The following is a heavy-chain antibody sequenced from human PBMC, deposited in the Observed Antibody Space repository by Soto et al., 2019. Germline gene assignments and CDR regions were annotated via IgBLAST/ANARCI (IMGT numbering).Heavy chain of an antibody. Sequence: SETLSLTCAVSGGSISSGGYSWSWIRQPPGKGLEWIGYIYHSGSTYYNPSLKSRVTISVDRSKNQFSLKLSSVTAADTAVYYCARGEDYEPSAKYFQHWGQGTLVT. D-gene: IGHD3-22*01. CDR3: ARGEDYEPSAKYFQH. CDR1: GGSISSGGYS. J-gene: IGHJ1*01. CDR2: IYHSGST. V-gene: IGHV4-30-2*01.